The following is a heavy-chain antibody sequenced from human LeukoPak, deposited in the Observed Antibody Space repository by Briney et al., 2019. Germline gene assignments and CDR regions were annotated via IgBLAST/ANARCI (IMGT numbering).Heavy chain of an antibody. CDR3: ATTYYYDSSGYYLFDY. J-gene: IGHJ4*02. Sequence: SVKLSCKAAGYTFTSYGISWGRQAPGQGLGWMGGFNPNSGGTNYAQKFQGRVTMTRDTSISTAYMELSRLRSDDTAVYYCATTYYYDSSGYYLFDYWGQGTLVTVSS. D-gene: IGHD3-22*01. CDR1: GYTFTSYG. V-gene: IGHV1-2*02. CDR2: FNPNSGGT.